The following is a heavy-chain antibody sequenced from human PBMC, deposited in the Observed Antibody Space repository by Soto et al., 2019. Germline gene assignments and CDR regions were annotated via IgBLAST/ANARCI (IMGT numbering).Heavy chain of an antibody. D-gene: IGHD3-10*01. J-gene: IGHJ4*02. CDR2: IWYDGSTK. Sequence: QVQLVESGGGVVQPGRSLRLSCAASGFTFSSYGMHWVRQAPGKGLEWVAVIWYDGSTKYYADSVKGRFTISRDNSKNTLYLQMNSLRAEDTAVYYCAREDVLLWFGELGPLDYWGQGTLVTVSS. CDR1: GFTFSSYG. V-gene: IGHV3-33*01. CDR3: AREDVLLWFGELGPLDY.